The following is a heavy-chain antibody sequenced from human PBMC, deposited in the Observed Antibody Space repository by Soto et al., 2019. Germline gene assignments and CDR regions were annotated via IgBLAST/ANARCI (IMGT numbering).Heavy chain of an antibody. CDR3: AKDRLGMAGTFDY. D-gene: IGHD6-19*01. J-gene: IGHJ4*02. CDR2: ITGSGGST. CDR1: GFTFNNYA. Sequence: DVQLLESGGDFVQPGGSLRLSCAGSGFTFNNYAMTWVRQAPGKGLEWVSSITGSGGSTDYADSVKGRFTISRDNSKNTLYLQMSSLRADDTAVYYCAKDRLGMAGTFDYWGQGTLVTVSS. V-gene: IGHV3-23*01.